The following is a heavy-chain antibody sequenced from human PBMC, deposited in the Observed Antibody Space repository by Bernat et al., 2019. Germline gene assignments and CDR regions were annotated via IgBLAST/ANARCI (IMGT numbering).Heavy chain of an antibody. CDR3: AKVGGSSSPYYYYGMDV. J-gene: IGHJ6*02. D-gene: IGHD6-6*01. CDR2: IYSGGST. V-gene: IGHV3-66*01. Sequence: EVQLVESGGGLVQPGGSLRLSCAASGFTVSSNYMSWVRQAPGKGLEWVSVIYSGGSTYYADSVKGRFTISRDNSKNTLYLQMNSLRAEDTAVYYCAKVGGSSSPYYYYGMDVWGQGTTVTVSS. CDR1: GFTVSSNY.